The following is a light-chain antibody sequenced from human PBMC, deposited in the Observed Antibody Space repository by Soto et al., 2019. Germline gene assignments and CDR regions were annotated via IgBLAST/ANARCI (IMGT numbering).Light chain of an antibody. V-gene: IGKV1-5*03. CDR1: QSVTMW. CDR3: PQWTDYSWT. CDR2: KTS. J-gene: IGKJ1*01. Sequence: DIHMTQSPSTLSASVRDRVTITCRASQSVTMWLAWYQQKPGKAPNLLIYKTSSLESGVPSRFSGSGSGTEFTLSISSLQPDDFATYYCPQWTDYSWTFGQGTKVEVK.